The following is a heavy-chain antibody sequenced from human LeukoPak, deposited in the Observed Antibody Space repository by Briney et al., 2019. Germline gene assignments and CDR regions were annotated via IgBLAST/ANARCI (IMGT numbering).Heavy chain of an antibody. V-gene: IGHV3-23*01. CDR2: IRGSGGST. CDR3: AKDWKLAAAGVYLDY. J-gene: IGHJ4*02. Sequence: GGSLRLSCEASGFTFSRYAISWVGPAAGKGLEWVGPIRGSGGSTYYADSVKGRLTTSTDNSKNTLPLQINSLRAEDTAVYYCAKDWKLAAAGVYLDYWGQGTLATVSS. CDR1: GFTFSRYA. D-gene: IGHD6-13*01.